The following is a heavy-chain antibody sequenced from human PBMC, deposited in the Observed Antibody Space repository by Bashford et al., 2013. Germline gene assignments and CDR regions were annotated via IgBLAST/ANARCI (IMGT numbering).Heavy chain of an antibody. CDR2: IASDGTNA. V-gene: IGHV3-74*03. D-gene: IGHD1-14*01. J-gene: IGHJ5*02. CDR3: ASPSPPRIP. Sequence: WSGQAPGKGLVWVSRIASDGTNALYADSVKGRFTISRDNAKNTVYLQMNSLRAEDTAVYYCASPSPPRIPWGQGTLVTVSS.